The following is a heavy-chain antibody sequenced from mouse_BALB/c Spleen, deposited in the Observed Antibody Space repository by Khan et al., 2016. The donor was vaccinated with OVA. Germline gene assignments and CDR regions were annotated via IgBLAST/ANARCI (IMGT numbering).Heavy chain of an antibody. CDR2: INPTSGYT. V-gene: IGHV1-7*01. J-gene: IGHJ2*01. Sequence: QVQLQQSGAELAKPGASVKMSCTASGYTFTSYWMHWIKQRPGQGLEWIGYINPTSGYTDYNQTFKDKATLTADKSSSTAYMQLSSLTSDDSAVYYCARGRIDYWGQGTALTVSS. D-gene: IGHD1-1*01. CDR3: ARGRIDY. CDR1: GYTFTSYW.